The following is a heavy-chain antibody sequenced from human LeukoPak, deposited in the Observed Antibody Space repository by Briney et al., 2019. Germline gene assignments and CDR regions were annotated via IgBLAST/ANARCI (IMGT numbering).Heavy chain of an antibody. D-gene: IGHD3-3*01. V-gene: IGHV3-43D*03. J-gene: IGHJ4*02. CDR2: ISWDGGST. CDR1: GFTFDDYA. Sequence: GGSLRLSCAASGFTFDDYAMHWVRQAPGKGLEWVSLISWDGGSTYYADSVKGRFTISRDNSKNSLYLQMNSLRAEDTAVYYCARDSSDFWSGYYFDYWGQGTLVTVSS. CDR3: ARDSSDFWSGYYFDY.